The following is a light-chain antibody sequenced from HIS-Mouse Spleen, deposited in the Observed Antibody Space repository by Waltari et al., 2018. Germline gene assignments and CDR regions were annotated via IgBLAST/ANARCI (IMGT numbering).Light chain of an antibody. CDR3: QQYGSSPRT. CDR2: GAS. J-gene: IGKJ1*01. CDR1: QSVSSSY. Sequence: VLTQSPGTLSLSPGERATLLCRASQSVSSSYLAWYQQKPGQAPRLLIYGASSRATGIPDRFSGSGSGTDFTLTISRLEPEDFAVYYCQQYGSSPRTFGQGTKVEIK. V-gene: IGKV3-20*01.